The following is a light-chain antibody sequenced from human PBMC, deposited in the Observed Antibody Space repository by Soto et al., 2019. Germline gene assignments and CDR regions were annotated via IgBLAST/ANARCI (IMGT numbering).Light chain of an antibody. CDR1: SSDVGGYNY. CDR3: SSYTSSSTLKV. Sequence: QSVLTQPASVSGSPGQSITISCTGTSSDVGGYNYVSWYQQHPGKAPKLMIYDVSNRPSGVSNRFSGSKSGNTVSLTISGLQAEDEADYYCSSYTSSSTLKVFGTGTKVTVL. CDR2: DVS. V-gene: IGLV2-14*01. J-gene: IGLJ1*01.